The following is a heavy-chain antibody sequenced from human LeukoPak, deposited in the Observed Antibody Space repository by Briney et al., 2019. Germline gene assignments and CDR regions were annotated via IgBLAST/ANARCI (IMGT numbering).Heavy chain of an antibody. J-gene: IGHJ3*02. CDR1: GFTFSSYA. CDR2: ISGSGGST. D-gene: IGHD6-13*01. V-gene: IGHV3-23*01. Sequence: QPGGSLRLSCVASGFTFSSYAMSWVRLAPGKGLEWVSAISGSGGSTYYADSVKGRFTISRDNSKNTLYLQMNSLRAEDTAVYYCASLLAGPNAFDIWGQGTMVTVSS. CDR3: ASLLAGPNAFDI.